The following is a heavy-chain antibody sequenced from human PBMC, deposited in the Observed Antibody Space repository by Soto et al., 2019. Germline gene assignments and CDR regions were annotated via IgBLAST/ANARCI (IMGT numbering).Heavy chain of an antibody. CDR3: ARRSDHDFWSGSYGMDV. V-gene: IGHV3-21*01. D-gene: IGHD3-3*01. Sequence: PGGSLRLSCAASGFTFSSYSMNWVRQAPGKXLEWVSSISSSSSYIYYADSVKGRFTISRDNAKNSLYLQMNSLRAEDTAVYYCARRSDHDFWSGSYGMDVWGQGTTVTVSS. CDR2: ISSSSSYI. J-gene: IGHJ6*02. CDR1: GFTFSSYS.